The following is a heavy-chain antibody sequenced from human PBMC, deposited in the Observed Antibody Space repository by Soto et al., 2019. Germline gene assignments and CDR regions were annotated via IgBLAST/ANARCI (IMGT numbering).Heavy chain of an antibody. CDR2: ISGSGSGT. Sequence: WVSLRLSCAVSGFTFSNYAINWVRQAPGKGLEWVAAISGSGSGTYRADWAKGRFTISRDNSKNTVYLQMNSLRDEDTALYYCARAGLGVPGDHWDYWGQGTRVTVXS. J-gene: IGHJ4*02. CDR3: ARAGLGVPGDHWDY. V-gene: IGHV3-23*01. CDR1: GFTFSNYA. D-gene: IGHD2-21*01.